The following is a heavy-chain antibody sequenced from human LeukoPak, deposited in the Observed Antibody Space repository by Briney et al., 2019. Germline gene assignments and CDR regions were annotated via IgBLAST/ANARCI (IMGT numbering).Heavy chain of an antibody. V-gene: IGHV3-74*01. CDR2: INSDGSST. Sequence: PGGSLRLSCAASGFTLSSYWMHWVRQVPGKGLVWVSRINSDGSSTSYADSVKGRFTISRDNVKNTLCLQMKSLRAEDTAVYYCARDHVVGLWPYYYGMDVWGQRTTVTVSS. CDR1: GFTLSSYW. J-gene: IGHJ6*02. CDR3: ARDHVVGLWPYYYGMDV. D-gene: IGHD5-18*01.